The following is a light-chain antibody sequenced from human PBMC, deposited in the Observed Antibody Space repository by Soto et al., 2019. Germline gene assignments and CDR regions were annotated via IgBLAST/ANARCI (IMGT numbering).Light chain of an antibody. CDR1: QTISTW. V-gene: IGKV1-5*03. CDR2: KAS. CDR3: QQYNSYPCT. J-gene: IGKJ1*01. Sequence: IQMTQSPSTLSASVGDRVTFTCRASQTISTWLAWYQQKPGEAPKLLIYKASTLEVGVPSRFSASGSGTEFTLTSITLHPADFATNYCQQYNSYPCTFGQGTKV.